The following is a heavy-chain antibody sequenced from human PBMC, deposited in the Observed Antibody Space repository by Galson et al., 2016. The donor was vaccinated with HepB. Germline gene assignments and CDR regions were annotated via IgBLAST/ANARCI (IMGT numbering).Heavy chain of an antibody. J-gene: IGHJ4*02. CDR3: SKDRGALVDTGLLEN. V-gene: IGHV3-53*01. CDR2: IYSGGST. D-gene: IGHD5-18*01. CDR1: GFTVSSNY. Sequence: SLRLSCAASGFTVSSNYMSWVRQAPGKGLEWVSVIYSGGSTYYADSVKGRFTISRDNSKNTLSLQMNSLRDEDAAVYYCSKDRGALVDTGLLENWGQGTQVTVSS.